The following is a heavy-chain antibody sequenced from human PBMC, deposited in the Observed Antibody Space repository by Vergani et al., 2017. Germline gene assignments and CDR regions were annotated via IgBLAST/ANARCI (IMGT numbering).Heavy chain of an antibody. J-gene: IGHJ3*02. Sequence: QVQLVQSGAEVKKPGASVKVSCKASGYTFTSYDINWVRQATGQGLEWMGWMNPNSGNTGYAQKFQGRVTMTRNTSISTAYMELSSLRSEDTAVYYCARGRGYCSSTSCYRDAFDIWGQGTMVTVSS. V-gene: IGHV1-8*01. CDR1: GYTFTSYD. CDR3: ARGRGYCSSTSCYRDAFDI. CDR2: MNPNSGNT. D-gene: IGHD2-2*02.